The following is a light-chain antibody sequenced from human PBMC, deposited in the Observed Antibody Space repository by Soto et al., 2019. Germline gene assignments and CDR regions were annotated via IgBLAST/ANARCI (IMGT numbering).Light chain of an antibody. J-gene: IGLJ1*01. CDR3: CSYAGSYTFV. Sequence: QSVLTQPRSVSGSPGQSVTISCTGTSSDVGGYNYVSWYQQHPGQAPKLMIYDVNKRPSGVPDRFSGSKSGNTASLTISGLQAEDEADYYCCSYAGSYTFVFGTGTKLTVL. CDR2: DVN. CDR1: SSDVGGYNY. V-gene: IGLV2-11*01.